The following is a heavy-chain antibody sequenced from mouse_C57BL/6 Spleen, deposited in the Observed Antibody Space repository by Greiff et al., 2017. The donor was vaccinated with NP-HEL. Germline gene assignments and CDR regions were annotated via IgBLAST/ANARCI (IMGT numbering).Heavy chain of an antibody. CDR3: TRLRDYDEEDYFDY. Sequence: QVQLKQSGAELVRPGASVTLSCKASGYTFTDYEMHWVKQTPVHGLEWIGAIDPETGGTAYNQKFKGKAILTADKSSSTAYMELRSLTSEDSAVYYCTRLRDYDEEDYFDYWGQGTTLTVSS. CDR2: IDPETGGT. D-gene: IGHD2-4*01. J-gene: IGHJ2*01. CDR1: GYTFTDYE. V-gene: IGHV1-15*01.